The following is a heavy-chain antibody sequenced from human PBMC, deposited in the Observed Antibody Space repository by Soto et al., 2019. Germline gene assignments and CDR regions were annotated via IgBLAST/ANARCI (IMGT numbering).Heavy chain of an antibody. D-gene: IGHD2-15*01. CDR3: ARGPPIVVVVAATRWFDP. J-gene: IGHJ5*02. CDR2: MNPNSGNT. CDR1: GYTFTSYD. V-gene: IGHV1-8*01. Sequence: VASVKVSCKASGYTFTSYDINWVRQATGQGLEWMGWMNPNSGNTGYAQKFQGRVTMTRNTSISTAYMELSSLRSEDTAVYYCARGPPIVVVVAATRWFDPWGQGTLVTVSS.